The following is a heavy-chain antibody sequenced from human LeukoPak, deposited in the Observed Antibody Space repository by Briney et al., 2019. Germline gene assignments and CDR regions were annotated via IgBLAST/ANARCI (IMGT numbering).Heavy chain of an antibody. J-gene: IGHJ5*02. CDR2: IWYDGSNK. CDR3: ARDGYSSGWYGSKAVIHNWFDP. Sequence: GGSLRLSCAASGFTFSSYGMHWVRQAPGKGLEWVAVIWYDGSNKYYADSVKGRFTISRDNSKSTLYLQMNSLRAEDTAVYYCARDGYSSGWYGSKAVIHNWFDPWGQGTLVTVSS. CDR1: GFTFSSYG. V-gene: IGHV3-33*01. D-gene: IGHD6-19*01.